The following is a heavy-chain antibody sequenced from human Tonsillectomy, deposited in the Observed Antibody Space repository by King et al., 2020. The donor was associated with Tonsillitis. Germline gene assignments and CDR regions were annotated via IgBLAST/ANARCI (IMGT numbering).Heavy chain of an antibody. V-gene: IGHV3-30*18. CDR2: IAYDGIYK. CDR1: GFTFSGYG. CDR3: AKGTITTRGRFDY. D-gene: IGHD4-11*01. J-gene: IGHJ4*02. Sequence: VQLVESGGGVVQPGKSLRLSCAASGFTFSGYGMHWVRQAPGKGLEWVAVIAYDGIYKFYAESVKGRFTISRDNPKNTLYLQMNSLRAEDTAVYYCAKGTITTRGRFDYWGKGTLVTVSS.